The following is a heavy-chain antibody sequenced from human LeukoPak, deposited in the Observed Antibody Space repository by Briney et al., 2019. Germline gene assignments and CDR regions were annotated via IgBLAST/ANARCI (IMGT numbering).Heavy chain of an antibody. J-gene: IGHJ3*02. V-gene: IGHV3-30*18. CDR2: ISYDGSNK. Sequence: QPGRSLRLSCAASGFTFSSYGMHWVRQAPGKGLEWVAVISYDGSNKYYADSVKGRFTISRDNSKNTLYLQMNSLRAEDTAVYYCAKVLRAVTTTLDAFDIWGQGTMVTVSS. CDR1: GFTFSSYG. D-gene: IGHD4-17*01. CDR3: AKVLRAVTTTLDAFDI.